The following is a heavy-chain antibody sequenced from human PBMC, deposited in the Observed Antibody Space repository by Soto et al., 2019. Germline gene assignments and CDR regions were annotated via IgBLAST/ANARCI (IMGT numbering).Heavy chain of an antibody. D-gene: IGHD6-19*01. CDR3: ARASIAVAGLVPFDP. J-gene: IGHJ5*02. Sequence: ASLKVSCKASGYTFTGYYMHWLRQAPGQGLEWMGWINPNSGGTNYAQKFQGWVTMTRDTSISTAYMELSRLRSDDTAVYYCARASIAVAGLVPFDPWGQGTLVTVSS. V-gene: IGHV1-2*04. CDR2: INPNSGGT. CDR1: GYTFTGYY.